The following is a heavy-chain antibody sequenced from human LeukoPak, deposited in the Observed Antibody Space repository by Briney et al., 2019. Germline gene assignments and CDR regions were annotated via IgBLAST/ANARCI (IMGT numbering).Heavy chain of an antibody. CDR3: ARHTHLLFPYSSHFDY. Sequence: GGSLRLSCAASGFTFSDYTMNWVRQAPGKGLEWVSSISPSSSYMYYADSVKGRFTISRDNTKNSLYLQMNSLRAEDTAVYYCARHTHLLFPYSSHFDYWGQGTLVTVSS. D-gene: IGHD2-21*01. V-gene: IGHV3-21*01. CDR1: GFTFSDYT. CDR2: ISPSSSYM. J-gene: IGHJ4*02.